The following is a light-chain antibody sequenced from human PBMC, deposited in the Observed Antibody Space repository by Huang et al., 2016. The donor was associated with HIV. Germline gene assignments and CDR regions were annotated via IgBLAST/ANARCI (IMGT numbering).Light chain of an antibody. Sequence: SFLTQSPATLSLSPGERATLSCRASHDINSYLAWYQQKPGQAPRLLIYYASTRATDIPARFRGSGSGTDFTLTINNLEPEDFAVYFCQQRGNWPPFTFGPGTKLDLK. J-gene: IGKJ3*01. CDR2: YAS. CDR3: QQRGNWPPFT. CDR1: HDINSY. V-gene: IGKV3-11*01.